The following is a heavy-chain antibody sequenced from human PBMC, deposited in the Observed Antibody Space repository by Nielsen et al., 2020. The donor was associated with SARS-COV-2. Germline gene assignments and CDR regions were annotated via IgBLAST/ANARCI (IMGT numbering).Heavy chain of an antibody. V-gene: IGHV3-15*01. CDR1: GFSVTDAW. Sequence: GESLKISCTLFGFSVTDAWMGWVRRAPGRGLEWIGRIKSKSDGGTTDYAAPIRDRVFVSRDESTNTVFLQMSSLMAEDTAVYYCTTDRGAAIRPLFDSWGQGTRVTVSS. D-gene: IGHD6-25*01. CDR2: IKSKSDGGTT. CDR3: TTDRGAAIRPLFDS. J-gene: IGHJ4*02.